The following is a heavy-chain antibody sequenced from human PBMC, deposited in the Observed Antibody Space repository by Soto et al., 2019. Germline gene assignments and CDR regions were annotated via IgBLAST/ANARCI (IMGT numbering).Heavy chain of an antibody. CDR2: ISNDGSNE. Sequence: QVQLVESGGGVVQPGRSLRLSCAASGFTFSTYGMHWVRQAPGKGLEWVAVISNDGSNEYYADSVKGRFTISRDNSKNTLYVQMNSLSAEDTAVYYCARDGLMGVTNLAADWGQGTVVTVSS. CDR3: ARDGLMGVTNLAAD. J-gene: IGHJ4*02. V-gene: IGHV3-30*03. CDR1: GFTFSTYG. D-gene: IGHD2-21*02.